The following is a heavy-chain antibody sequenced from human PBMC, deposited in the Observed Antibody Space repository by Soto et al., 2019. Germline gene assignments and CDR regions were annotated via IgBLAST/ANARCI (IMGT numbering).Heavy chain of an antibody. J-gene: IGHJ3*02. D-gene: IGHD6-19*01. CDR1: GGTFSSYA. CDR2: IIPIFGTA. CDR3: ARRRVRSGWENAFDI. Sequence: GPPVKVSCKASGGTFSSYAISWVRQAPGQGLEWMGGIIPIFGTASYAQKFQGRVTITADASTSTAYMELSSLRSEDTAVYYCARRRVRSGWENAFDIWGQGTMVTVSS. V-gene: IGHV1-69*13.